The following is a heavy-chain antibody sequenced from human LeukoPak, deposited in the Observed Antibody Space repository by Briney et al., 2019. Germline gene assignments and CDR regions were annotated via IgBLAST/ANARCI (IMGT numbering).Heavy chain of an antibody. Sequence: GGSLRLSCAASGFTFSSYAMHWVRQAPGKGLEWVAVISYDGSNKYYADSVKGRFTISRDNAKNTVYLQINSLRDEDTAVYYCARICSSTDCLIPDWGQGTLVTVSS. CDR2: ISYDGSNK. V-gene: IGHV3-30*04. CDR1: GFTFSSYA. CDR3: ARICSSTDCLIPD. J-gene: IGHJ4*02. D-gene: IGHD2-2*01.